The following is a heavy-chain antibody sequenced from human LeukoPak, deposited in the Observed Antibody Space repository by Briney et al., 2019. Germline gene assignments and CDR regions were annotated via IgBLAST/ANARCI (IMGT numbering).Heavy chain of an antibody. J-gene: IGHJ4*02. V-gene: IGHV3-7*01. D-gene: IGHD3-10*01. CDR2: IKQDGSEK. CDR1: GFTFSSYS. Sequence: TGGSLRLSCTASGFTFSSYSMNWVRQAPGKGLEWVANIKQDGSEKYYVDSVKGRFTISRDNAKNPLYLQMNSLRAEDTAVYYCARALRVRGVTADYWGQGTLVTVSS. CDR3: ARALRVRGVTADY.